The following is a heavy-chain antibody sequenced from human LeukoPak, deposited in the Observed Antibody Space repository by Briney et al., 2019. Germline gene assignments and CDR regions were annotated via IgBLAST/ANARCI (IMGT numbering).Heavy chain of an antibody. J-gene: IGHJ4*02. V-gene: IGHV3-23*01. CDR1: GFTFSSYA. CDR3: AEGNGHSYGRYYFDY. CDR2: ITASGGNT. D-gene: IGHD5-18*01. Sequence: GGSLRLSCAASGFTFSSYAMGWVRQAPGKGLEWVSAITASGGNTYYADSVKGRFTISRDNSKNTLYLQVNSLRAEDTAVYYCAEGNGHSYGRYYFDYWGQGTLVTVSS.